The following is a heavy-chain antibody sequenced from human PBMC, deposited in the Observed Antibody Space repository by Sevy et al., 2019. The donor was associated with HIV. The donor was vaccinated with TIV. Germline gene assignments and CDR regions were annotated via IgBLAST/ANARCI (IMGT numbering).Heavy chain of an antibody. CDR2: IRYDGSNK. V-gene: IGHV3-30*02. CDR1: GFTFSSYG. J-gene: IGHJ4*02. Sequence: GGSLRLSCAASGFTFSSYGMHWVRQAPGKGLEWVAFIRYDGSNKYYADSVKGRFTISRDNSKNTLYLQMNSLRAEDTAVYYCAKVKGYSYGFFDYRGQGTLVTVSS. CDR3: AKVKGYSYGFFDY. D-gene: IGHD5-18*01.